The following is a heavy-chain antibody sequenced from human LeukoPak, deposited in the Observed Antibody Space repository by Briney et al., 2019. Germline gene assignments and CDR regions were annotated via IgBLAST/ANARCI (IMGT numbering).Heavy chain of an antibody. CDR1: GFTFSSYA. J-gene: IGHJ4*02. CDR2: VSTSGGGT. CDR3: AKPYNSEYLAPVQN. V-gene: IGHV3-23*01. D-gene: IGHD2/OR15-2a*01. Sequence: GGSLRLSCAASGFTFSSYAMTWVRQAPGKGLEWVSTVSTSGGGTYYADSVKGRFTIPRDNSKNTLYLQMNSLRAEDTAVYYCAKPYNSEYLAPVQNWGQGTLVTVSS.